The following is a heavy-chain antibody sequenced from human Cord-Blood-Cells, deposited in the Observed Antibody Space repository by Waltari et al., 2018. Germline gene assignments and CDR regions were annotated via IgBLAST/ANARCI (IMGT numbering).Heavy chain of an antibody. CDR2: IKQDGSEN. D-gene: IGHD6-13*01. Sequence: EVQLVESGEGQVQPGGARRLSCEASGFTFSSYGMSWVRQAPGKGLEWVANIKQDGSENYYVDSVEFRFTISRPNSKNLPYLKMYRFRAEDTGVYDWAVSGSYDACGQRTGVTVAS. V-gene: IGHV3-7*05. J-gene: IGHJ5*02. CDR3: AVSGSYDA. CDR1: GFTFSSYG.